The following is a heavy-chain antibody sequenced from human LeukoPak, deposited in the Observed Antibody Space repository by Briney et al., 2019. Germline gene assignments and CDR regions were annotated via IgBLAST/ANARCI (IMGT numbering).Heavy chain of an antibody. V-gene: IGHV4-39*01. J-gene: IGHJ3*02. CDR3: SRPQRASAALDAFDI. CDR1: GGSISSSSYY. D-gene: IGHD6-13*01. CDR2: IFYTGTT. Sequence: SETLSLTCTVSGGSISSSSYYWGWIRHPPGTGMEWIGSIFYTGTTYCNPSLKSRVTISVDTSKNQFSLNLSSVTAADTAVYYCSRPQRASAALDAFDIWGQGTMVTVSS.